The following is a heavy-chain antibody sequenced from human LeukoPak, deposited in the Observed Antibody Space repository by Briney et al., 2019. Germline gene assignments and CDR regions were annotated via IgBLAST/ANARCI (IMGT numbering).Heavy chain of an antibody. Sequence: PSETLSLTCNVSGYSISTGYYWGWIRQPPGKGLEWIGEINHSGSTNYNPSLKSRVTISVDTSKNQFSLKLSSVTAADTAVYYCARHGEDIVVVPAAPFDYWGQGTLVTVSS. V-gene: IGHV4-38-2*02. D-gene: IGHD2-2*01. J-gene: IGHJ4*02. CDR1: GYSISTGYY. CDR3: ARHGEDIVVVPAAPFDY. CDR2: INHSGST.